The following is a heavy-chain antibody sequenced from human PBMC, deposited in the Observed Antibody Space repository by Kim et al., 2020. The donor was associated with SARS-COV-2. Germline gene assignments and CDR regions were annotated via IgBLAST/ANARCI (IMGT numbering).Heavy chain of an antibody. D-gene: IGHD6-13*01. Sequence: GGSLRLSCAASGFTFSSYSMNWVRQAPGKGLEWVSSISSSSSYIYYADSVKGRFTISRDNAKNSLYLQMNSLRAEDTAVYYCARELQKEQLVYYYYYGMDVWGQGTTVTVS. J-gene: IGHJ6*02. CDR1: GFTFSSYS. V-gene: IGHV3-21*01. CDR3: ARELQKEQLVYYYYYGMDV. CDR2: ISSSSSYI.